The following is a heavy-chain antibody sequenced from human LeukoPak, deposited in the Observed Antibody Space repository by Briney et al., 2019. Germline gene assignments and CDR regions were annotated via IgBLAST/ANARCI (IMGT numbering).Heavy chain of an antibody. J-gene: IGHJ6*03. V-gene: IGHV3-48*01. CDR1: GFIFSSYS. CDR3: ASVFPPVPSYYYMDV. Sequence: GGSLRLSCAASGFIFSSYSMNWVRQAPGKGLECISYISSSSDTIYYADSVRGRFTISRDNVENSLYLQMNRLRAEDTAVYYRASVFPPVPSYYYMDVWGKGTTVTVSS. CDR2: ISSSSDTI. D-gene: IGHD3-16*01.